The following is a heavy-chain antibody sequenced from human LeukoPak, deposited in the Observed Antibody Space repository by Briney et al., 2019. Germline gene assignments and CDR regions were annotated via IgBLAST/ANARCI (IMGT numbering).Heavy chain of an antibody. D-gene: IGHD3-22*01. Sequence: ASVKVSCKASGYTFTSYYRHWVRQAPGQGLEWMGLINPSSGYTTYAQKFQGRVTMTWGTSTSTVYMDVSSLRSEDTAIYYCARVAAYDLDYWGQGSLVTVSS. CDR2: INPSSGYT. CDR3: ARVAAYDLDY. V-gene: IGHV1-46*01. CDR1: GYTFTSYY. J-gene: IGHJ4*02.